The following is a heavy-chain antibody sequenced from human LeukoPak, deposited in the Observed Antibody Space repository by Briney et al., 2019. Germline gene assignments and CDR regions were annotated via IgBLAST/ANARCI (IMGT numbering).Heavy chain of an antibody. D-gene: IGHD6-6*01. CDR3: ARRYSDSSEGFDC. V-gene: IGHV1-2*02. Sequence: GASVKVSCKASEYTFTDYHMHWVRQAPGQGLEWMGWINPNSGGTNYAQKFQGRVTMTRDTSISTAYMELSGLRSDDTAVYYCARRYSDSSEGFDCWGQGTLVTVSS. CDR1: EYTFTDYH. J-gene: IGHJ4*02. CDR2: INPNSGGT.